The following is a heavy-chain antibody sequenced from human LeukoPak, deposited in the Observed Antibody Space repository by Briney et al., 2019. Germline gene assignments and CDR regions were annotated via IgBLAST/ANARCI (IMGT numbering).Heavy chain of an antibody. V-gene: IGHV4-59*12. Sequence: PSETLSLTCTVSSGSISTYYWSWIRQPPGKGLEWIGYIYYSGTTNYNPSLKSRVTISVDTSKNQFSLKLSSVTAADTAVYYCARVSGYSYGSFDYWGQGTLVTVSS. J-gene: IGHJ4*02. D-gene: IGHD5-18*01. CDR1: SGSISTYY. CDR3: ARVSGYSYGSFDY. CDR2: IYYSGTT.